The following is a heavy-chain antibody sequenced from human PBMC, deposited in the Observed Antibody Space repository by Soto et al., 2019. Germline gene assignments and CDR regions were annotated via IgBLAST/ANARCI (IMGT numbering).Heavy chain of an antibody. V-gene: IGHV3-15*07. CDR3: TTDQYYYDSSNYYGMDV. CDR2: IKSKTDGGTT. CDR1: GFTFSNAW. Sequence: PGGSLRLSCAASGFTFSNAWMNWVRQAQGKGLEWVGRIKSKTDGGTTDYAAPVKGRFTISRDDSKNTLYLQMNSLKTEDTAVYYCTTDQYYYDSSNYYGMDVWGQGTTVTVSS. D-gene: IGHD3-22*01. J-gene: IGHJ6*02.